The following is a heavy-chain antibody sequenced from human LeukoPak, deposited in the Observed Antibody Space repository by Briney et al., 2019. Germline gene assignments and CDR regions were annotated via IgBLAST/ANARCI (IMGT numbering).Heavy chain of an antibody. D-gene: IGHD3-22*01. CDR1: RGTFSSYA. J-gene: IGHJ4*02. CDR3: ARGRSDYDSNGYYFDF. Sequence: SVKVSCKASRGTFSSYAINWVRQAPGQGLEWMGGVIPIFGTPYYAQKFRGRVTITTDGSTSTAYMDLRSLRSEDTAVYYCARGRSDYDSNGYYFDFWGQGTLVTVSS. CDR2: VIPIFGTP. V-gene: IGHV1-69*05.